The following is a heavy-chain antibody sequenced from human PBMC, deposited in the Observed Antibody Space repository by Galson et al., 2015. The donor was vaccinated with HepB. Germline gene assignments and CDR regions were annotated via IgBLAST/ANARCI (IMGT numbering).Heavy chain of an antibody. CDR2: INAGNGNT. CDR3: ARDGKYDFWSGYYNGPSSTDY. CDR1: GYTFTSYA. J-gene: IGHJ4*02. Sequence: SVKVSCKASGYTFTSYAMHWVRQAPGQRLEWMGWINAGNGNTKYSQKFQGRVTITRDTSASTAYMELSSLRSEDTAVYYCARDGKYDFWSGYYNGPSSTDYWGQGTLVTVSS. V-gene: IGHV1-3*01. D-gene: IGHD3-3*01.